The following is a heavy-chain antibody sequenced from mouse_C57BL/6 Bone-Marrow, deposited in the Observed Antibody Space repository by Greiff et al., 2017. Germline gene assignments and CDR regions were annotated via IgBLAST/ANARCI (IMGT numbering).Heavy chain of an antibody. V-gene: IGHV1-81*01. Sequence: QVHVKQSGAELARPGASVKLSCKASGYTFTSYGISWVKQRTGQGLEWIGEIYPRSGNTYYNEKFKGKATLTADKSSSTAYMELRSLTSEDSAVYFCARGGGLYWYFEVWGTGTTVTVSS. J-gene: IGHJ1*03. CDR2: IYPRSGNT. CDR1: GYTFTSYG. CDR3: ARGGGLYWYFEV.